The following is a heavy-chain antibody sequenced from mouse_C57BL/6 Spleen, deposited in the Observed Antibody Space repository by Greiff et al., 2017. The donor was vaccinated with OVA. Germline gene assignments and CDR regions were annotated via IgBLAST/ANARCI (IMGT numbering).Heavy chain of an antibody. V-gene: IGHV1-69*01. Sequence: QVQLQQPGAELVMPGASVKLSCKASGYTFTSYWMHWVKQRPGQGLEWIGEIDPSDSDTNSNQKFKGKSTLTVDQSSSTAYMQRSSLTSEDSAVYYCSRVYGSSYAMDCWGQGTSVTVSS. CDR2: IDPSDSDT. CDR1: GYTFTSYW. D-gene: IGHD1-1*01. CDR3: SRVYGSSYAMDC. J-gene: IGHJ4*01.